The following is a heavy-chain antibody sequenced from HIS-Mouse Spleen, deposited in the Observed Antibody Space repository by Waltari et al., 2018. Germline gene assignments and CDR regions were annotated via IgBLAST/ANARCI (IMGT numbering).Heavy chain of an antibody. J-gene: IGHJ4*02. CDR3: ARIAEGYSSGWYAFDY. Sequence: QVTLRESGPALVKPTQTLTLTCTFSGFSLSPSGMFVSWIRHPPGKALEWLARIDWDDDKYYSTSLKTRLTISKDTSKNQVVLTMTNMDPVDTATYYCARIAEGYSSGWYAFDYWGQGTLVTVSS. D-gene: IGHD6-19*01. V-gene: IGHV2-70*15. CDR2: IDWDDDK. CDR1: GFSLSPSGMF.